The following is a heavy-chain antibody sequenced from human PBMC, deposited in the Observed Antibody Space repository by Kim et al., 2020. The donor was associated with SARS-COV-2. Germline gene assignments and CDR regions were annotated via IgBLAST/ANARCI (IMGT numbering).Heavy chain of an antibody. Sequence: GGSLRLSCVASGFTFSSYDMSWVRQAPGKGLERVSGISGTGHSTYYADSVKGRFTISRDNSKNTVYLQMNSLRAEDTAVYYCAGPRYYFDYWGQGTLVTV. D-gene: IGHD1-20*01. CDR2: ISGTGHST. J-gene: IGHJ4*02. V-gene: IGHV3-23*01. CDR3: AGPRYYFDY. CDR1: GFTFSSYD.